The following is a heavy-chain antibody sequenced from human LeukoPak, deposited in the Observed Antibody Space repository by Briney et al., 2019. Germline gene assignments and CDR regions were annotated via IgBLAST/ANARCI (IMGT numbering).Heavy chain of an antibody. J-gene: IGHJ4*02. Sequence: PSETLSLTCTVSGDSFSSVTDYWAWIRQPPGKGLEWIASGDYSGGIYYNPSLESRVAISADMSKNQFSLKLTSVTGADTAVYYCAGERGEEYSSGWYKRNYFDNWGQGIRVTVSS. CDR3: AGERGEEYSSGWYKRNYFDN. V-gene: IGHV4-39*07. CDR1: GDSFSSVTDY. CDR2: GDYSGGI. D-gene: IGHD6-19*01.